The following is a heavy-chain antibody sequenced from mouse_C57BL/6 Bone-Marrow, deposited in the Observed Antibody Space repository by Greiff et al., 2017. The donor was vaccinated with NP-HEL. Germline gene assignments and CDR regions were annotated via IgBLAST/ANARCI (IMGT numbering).Heavy chain of an antibody. CDR2: IYPRDGST. CDR1: GYTFTDHT. J-gene: IGHJ1*03. CDR3: ARRALYYYGSSYWYFDV. D-gene: IGHD1-1*01. Sequence: QVQLQQSDAELVKPGASVKISCTVSGYTFTDHTIHWMKQRPEQGLEWIGYIYPRDGSTKYTEKFKGTATLTADKSSSTAYMQLNSLTSEDSAVYVCARRALYYYGSSYWYFDVWGTGTTVTVSS. V-gene: IGHV1-78*01.